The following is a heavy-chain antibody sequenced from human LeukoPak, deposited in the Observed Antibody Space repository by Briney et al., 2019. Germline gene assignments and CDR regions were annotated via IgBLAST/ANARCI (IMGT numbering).Heavy chain of an antibody. Sequence: PSETLSLTCTVSGGSISSGGYYWSWIRQHPGKGLEWIGYIYYSGSTNYNPSLKSRVTISIHTSKKQFSLKLSSVTAADTAVYYCARSIAVAGIVSDYYYYGMDVWGQGTTVTVSS. CDR1: GGSISSGGYY. V-gene: IGHV4-61*08. D-gene: IGHD6-19*01. J-gene: IGHJ6*02. CDR2: IYYSGST. CDR3: ARSIAVAGIVSDYYYYGMDV.